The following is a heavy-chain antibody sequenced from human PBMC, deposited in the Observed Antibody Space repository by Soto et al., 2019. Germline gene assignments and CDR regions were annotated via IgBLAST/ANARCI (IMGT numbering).Heavy chain of an antibody. CDR3: AVSYYYDSSGYYYLDY. D-gene: IGHD3-22*01. V-gene: IGHV4-30-4*01. Sequence: PSETLSLTCTVSGGSISSGDYYWSWIRQPPGKGLEWIGYIYYSGSTYYNPSLKSRVTISVDTSKNQFSLKLSSVTAADTAVYYCAVSYYYDSSGYYYLDYWGQVTLVTVSS. J-gene: IGHJ4*02. CDR2: IYYSGST. CDR1: GGSISSGDYY.